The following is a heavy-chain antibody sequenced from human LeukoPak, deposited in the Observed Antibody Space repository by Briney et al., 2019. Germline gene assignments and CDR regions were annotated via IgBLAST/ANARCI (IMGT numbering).Heavy chain of an antibody. J-gene: IGHJ1*01. CDR2: INPNSGGT. Sequence: GASVKVSCKASGYTFTGYYMHWVRQAPGQGLEWMGWINPNSGGTNYAHKFQGRVTMTRDTSISTAYMELSRLRSDDTAVYYCAREYCSRTSCQYFQHWGQGTLVTVSS. CDR1: GYTFTGYY. V-gene: IGHV1-2*02. D-gene: IGHD2-2*01. CDR3: AREYCSRTSCQYFQH.